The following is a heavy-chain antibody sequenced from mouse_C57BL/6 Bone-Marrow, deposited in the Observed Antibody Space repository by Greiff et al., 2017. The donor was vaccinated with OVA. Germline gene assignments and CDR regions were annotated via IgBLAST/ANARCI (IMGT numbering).Heavy chain of an antibody. V-gene: IGHV5-16*01. CDR1: GFTFSDYY. CDR2: INYDGSST. D-gene: IGHD1-1*01. Sequence: EVMLVESEGGLVQPGSSMKLSCTASGFTFSDYYMAWVRQVPEKGLEWVANINYDGSSTYYLDSLKSRFIISRDNAKNILYLQMSSLKSEDTATYYCARDGGLRFDYWGQGTTLTVSS. J-gene: IGHJ2*01. CDR3: ARDGGLRFDY.